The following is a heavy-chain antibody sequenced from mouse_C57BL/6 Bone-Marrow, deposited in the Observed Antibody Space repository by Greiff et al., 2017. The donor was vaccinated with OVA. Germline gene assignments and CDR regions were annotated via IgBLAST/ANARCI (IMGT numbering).Heavy chain of an antibody. Sequence: QVQLKQSGAELVRPGTSVKVSCKASGYAFTNYLIEWVKQRPGQGLEWIGVINPGSGGTNYNEKFKGKATLTADKSSSTAYMQLSSLTSEDSAVYFCARRGYGSSYGYWGQGTTLTVSS. CDR1: GYAFTNYL. V-gene: IGHV1-54*01. J-gene: IGHJ2*01. CDR3: ARRGYGSSYGY. CDR2: INPGSGGT. D-gene: IGHD1-1*01.